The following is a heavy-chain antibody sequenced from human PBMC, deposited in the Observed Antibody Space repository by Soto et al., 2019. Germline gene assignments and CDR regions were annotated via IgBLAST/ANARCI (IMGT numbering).Heavy chain of an antibody. CDR2: MNPNSGNT. CDR3: ARDRETYGRDV. Sequence: QVQLVQSGAEVKKPGASVKVSCKASGYTFTSYDVNWVRQATGQGLEWMGWMNPNSGNTAYAQKFQGRVTMTRNSSISTAYMEVSSLRCEGTAVDDGARDRETYGRDVWGQGTTVTVSS. V-gene: IGHV1-8*01. CDR1: GYTFTSYD. J-gene: IGHJ6*02.